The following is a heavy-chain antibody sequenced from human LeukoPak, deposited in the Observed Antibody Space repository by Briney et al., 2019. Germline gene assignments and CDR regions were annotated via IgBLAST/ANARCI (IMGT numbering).Heavy chain of an antibody. CDR1: GFAFSQFT. CDR2: ISHDGYHE. D-gene: IGHD1-20*01. V-gene: IGHV3-30-3*01. J-gene: IGHJ3*02. CDR3: ARVGYNYDLGNAFDI. Sequence: GGSLRLSCAASGFAFSQFTVHWVRQAPGKGLEWVAVISHDGYHEYYADSVKGRFTISRDNSRNTLFLQMNSLRADDTVVYYCARVGYNYDLGNAFDIWGQGTVVTVSS.